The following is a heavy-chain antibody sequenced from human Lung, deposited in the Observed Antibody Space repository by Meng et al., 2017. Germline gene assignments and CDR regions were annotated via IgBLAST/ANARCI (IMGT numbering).Heavy chain of an antibody. CDR2: TYYRSKWYS. CDR1: GDRFSSNRAA. D-gene: IGHD2-21*01. CDR3: TGVGHKNWFDS. J-gene: IGHJ5*01. Sequence: HVQLHQTAPRLVLPPHTLSLTRPPPGDRFSSNRAAWTWIRQSPSRGLEWLGRTYYRSKWYSDYATSVRSRITINADTSKNQFSLQLNSLTPEDTAVYYCTGVGHKNWFDSWGQGTLVTVSS. V-gene: IGHV6-1*01.